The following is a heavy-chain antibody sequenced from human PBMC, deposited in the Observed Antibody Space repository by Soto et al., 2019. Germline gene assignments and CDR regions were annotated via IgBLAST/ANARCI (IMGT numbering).Heavy chain of an antibody. J-gene: IGHJ2*01. CDR3: AATRRNRLVYDYTHTQGLHL. CDR1: GGTFSNFA. V-gene: IGHV1-69*01. CDR2: IIPLFNVG. D-gene: IGHD4-4*01. Sequence: QVQLVQSGPEVKKPGSSVKVSCEASGGTFSNFAVNWVRQAPGQGLEWVGGIIPLFNVGKYAQKFEGRVTMAEDAPQRSVYVALSRRLSTRPAVPYRAATRRNRLVYDYTHTQGLHLW.